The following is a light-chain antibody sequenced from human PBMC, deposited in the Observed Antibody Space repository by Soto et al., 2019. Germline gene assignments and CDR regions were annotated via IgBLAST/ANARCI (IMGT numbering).Light chain of an antibody. Sequence: QSVLTQPPSVSGTPGQRVTISCSGSSTNIVINPVYWSQQFPGTAPYSFIHTNDQRPSVVLARFSGSKSGSSASLAISGLHSEDEADYYCAAWDDSLNGPYVVFGGGTKVTVL. CDR2: TND. V-gene: IGLV1-44*01. J-gene: IGLJ2*01. CDR3: AAWDDSLNGPYVV. CDR1: STNIVINP.